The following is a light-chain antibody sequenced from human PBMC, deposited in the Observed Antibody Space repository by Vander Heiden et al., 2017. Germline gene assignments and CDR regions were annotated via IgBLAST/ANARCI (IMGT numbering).Light chain of an antibody. Sequence: IQNTQSPSSLSASVGDRVTITCRARQSISSYLNWYQQKPGKAPKLLIYAASSLQSGVASRFSGSGSGTDFTLTISSLQPEDFATYYCQQSYSTRWTFGQGTKVEIK. CDR3: QQSYSTRWT. CDR1: QSISSY. J-gene: IGKJ1*01. V-gene: IGKV1-39*01. CDR2: AAS.